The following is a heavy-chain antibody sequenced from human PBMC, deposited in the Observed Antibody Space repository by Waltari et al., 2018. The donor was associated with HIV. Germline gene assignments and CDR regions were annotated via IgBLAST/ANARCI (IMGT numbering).Heavy chain of an antibody. Sequence: EVQLVQSGAEVKKPGESLKIYCKGSGYSFTSYWIGWVRQMPGKGLEWMGIIYPGDSDTRYSPSFQGQVTISADKSISTAYLQWSSLKASDTAMYYCARHPPRYSSGWYWFDPWGQGTLVTVSS. CDR3: ARHPPRYSSGWYWFDP. J-gene: IGHJ5*02. CDR2: IYPGDSDT. CDR1: GYSFTSYW. D-gene: IGHD6-19*01. V-gene: IGHV5-51*01.